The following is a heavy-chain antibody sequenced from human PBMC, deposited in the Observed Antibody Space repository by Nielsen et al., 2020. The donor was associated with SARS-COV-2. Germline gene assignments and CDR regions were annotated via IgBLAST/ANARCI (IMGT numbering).Heavy chain of an antibody. CDR3: AREGKATYYYYGMDV. V-gene: IGHV1-46*01. CDR2: INPSGGST. J-gene: IGHJ6*02. D-gene: IGHD3-10*01. Sequence: ASVKVSCKASGYTFTSYYMHWVRQAPGQGLEWMGIINPSGGSTSYAQKFQGRVTITADKSTSTAYMELSSLRSEDTAVYYCAREGKATYYYYGMDVWGQGTTVTVSS. CDR1: GYTFTSYY.